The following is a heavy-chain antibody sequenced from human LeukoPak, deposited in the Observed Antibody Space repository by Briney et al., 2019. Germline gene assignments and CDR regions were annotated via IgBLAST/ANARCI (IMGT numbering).Heavy chain of an antibody. Sequence: PGGSLRLSCAASGFTFSTYIMNWVRQAPGKGLEWISYIHSSSSNIYYADSVKGRFTISRDNAKNSLYLQMKSLRDEDTAVYYCARDRLGAGSFDIWGQGTMVTVSS. D-gene: IGHD7-27*01. J-gene: IGHJ3*02. CDR2: IHSSSSNI. CDR1: GFTFSTYI. CDR3: ARDRLGAGSFDI. V-gene: IGHV3-48*02.